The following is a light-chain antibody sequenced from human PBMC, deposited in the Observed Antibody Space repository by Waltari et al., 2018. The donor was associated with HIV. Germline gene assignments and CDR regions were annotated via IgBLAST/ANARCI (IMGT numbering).Light chain of an antibody. CDR1: QSVLYSSNNKNY. J-gene: IGKJ1*01. CDR3: QQYYSTPRT. CDR2: WAS. V-gene: IGKV4-1*01. Sequence: DIVMTQSPDSLAVSLCARATINCKSSQSVLYSSNNKNYLAWYQQKPGQPPKLLIYWASTQESGVPDRFSGSGSGTDFTLTISSLQAEDVAVYYCQQYYSTPRTFGQGTKVEIK.